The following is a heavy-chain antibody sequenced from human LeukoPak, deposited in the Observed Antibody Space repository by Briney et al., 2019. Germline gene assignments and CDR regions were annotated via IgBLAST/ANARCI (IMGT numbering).Heavy chain of an antibody. Sequence: SQTLSLTCTVSGGSISSGDYYWSWIRQPPGKGLEWIGYIYYSGSTYYNPSLKSRVTISVDTSKNQFSLKLSSVTAADTAVYYCARDLRGPEGYYGMDVWGQGTTVTVSS. J-gene: IGHJ6*02. CDR3: ARDLRGPEGYYGMDV. D-gene: IGHD6-25*01. CDR1: GGSISSGDYY. V-gene: IGHV4-30-4*01. CDR2: IYYSGST.